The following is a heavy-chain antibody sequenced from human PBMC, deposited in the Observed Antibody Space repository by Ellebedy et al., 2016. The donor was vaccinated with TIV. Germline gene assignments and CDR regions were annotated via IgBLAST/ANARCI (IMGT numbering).Heavy chain of an antibody. D-gene: IGHD6-6*01. CDR2: ISGSGDSA. CDR3: AKGTSGKGSSCFDY. Sequence: GESLKISCAASGLTFSNHAMSWVRQAPGKGLEWVSGISGSGDSANFADSVKGRFTVSRDNSQNTLYLQMNRLRAEDTAVYYCAKGTSGKGSSCFDYWGQGTLVTVSS. J-gene: IGHJ4*02. CDR1: GLTFSNHA. V-gene: IGHV3-23*01.